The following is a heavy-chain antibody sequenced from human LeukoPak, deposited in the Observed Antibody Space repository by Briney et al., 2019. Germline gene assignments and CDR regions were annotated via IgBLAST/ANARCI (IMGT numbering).Heavy chain of an antibody. Sequence: GGSLRLSCAASGFTFSSYGMHWVRQAPGKGLEWVAFIRYDGSNKYYADSVKCRFTISRDNSKNTLYLQMNSLRAEDTAVYYCAKDLLGYCSSTSCRIDYWGQGTLVTVSS. CDR1: GFTFSSYG. D-gene: IGHD2-2*01. CDR2: IRYDGSNK. CDR3: AKDLLGYCSSTSCRIDY. J-gene: IGHJ4*02. V-gene: IGHV3-30*02.